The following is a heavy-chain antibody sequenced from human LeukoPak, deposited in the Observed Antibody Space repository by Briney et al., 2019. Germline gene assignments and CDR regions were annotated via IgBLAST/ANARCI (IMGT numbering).Heavy chain of an antibody. J-gene: IGHJ5*02. CDR2: ISSSSRYI. D-gene: IGHD2-15*01. CDR3: VRGSEYCSGGTCYLTWFDP. CDR1: GFTFSSYT. Sequence: GGSLRLSCAASGFTFSSYTMNWVRQAPGKGLEWVSSISSSSRYIYYADSVRGQFTISRDNAKNSLYLQMNSLRAEDTAVYYCVRGSEYCSGGTCYLTWFDPWGQGTLVTVSS. V-gene: IGHV3-21*01.